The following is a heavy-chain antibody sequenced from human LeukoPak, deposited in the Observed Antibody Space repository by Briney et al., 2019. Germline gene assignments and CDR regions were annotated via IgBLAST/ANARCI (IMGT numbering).Heavy chain of an antibody. Sequence: PGGSLRLSCAASGFTFSSYAMSWVRQAPGKGLEWVSVISVGGGSTTYADSVKGRFTISRDNSKNSLYLQMNSLRAEGTAVYYCAGSSSWYYFKYWGQGTLVTVSS. J-gene: IGHJ4*02. CDR2: ISVGGGST. CDR1: GFTFSSYA. V-gene: IGHV3-23*01. D-gene: IGHD6-13*01. CDR3: AGSSSWYYFKY.